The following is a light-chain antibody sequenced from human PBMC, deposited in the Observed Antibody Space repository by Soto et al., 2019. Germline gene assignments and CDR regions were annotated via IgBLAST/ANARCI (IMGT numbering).Light chain of an antibody. Sequence: IVMTEYTETLSVSPGERASLSWRASQSVSTDLAWYQQKPAQAPRLLIYGASTRATGIPARFSGGGSGTEFTLTISSLQSADFAVYYCQQYNEWPLTFGGGTKVDIK. CDR2: GAS. CDR3: QQYNEWPLT. CDR1: QSVSTD. J-gene: IGKJ4*01. V-gene: IGKV3-15*01.